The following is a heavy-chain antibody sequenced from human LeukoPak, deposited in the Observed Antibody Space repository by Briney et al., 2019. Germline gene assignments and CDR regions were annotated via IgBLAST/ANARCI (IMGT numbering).Heavy chain of an antibody. CDR1: GFTFSNYW. D-gene: IGHD1-1*01. V-gene: IGHV3-74*01. CDR2: INSDGSST. Sequence: GGSLRLSCAASGFTFSNYWMHWVRQAPGEGLVWVSRINSDGSSTNYADSVKGRFTISRDNSKNTLYLQMNSLRAEDTAVYYCAIRPGPPPQNWGQGTLVTVSS. CDR3: AIRPGPPPQN. J-gene: IGHJ4*02.